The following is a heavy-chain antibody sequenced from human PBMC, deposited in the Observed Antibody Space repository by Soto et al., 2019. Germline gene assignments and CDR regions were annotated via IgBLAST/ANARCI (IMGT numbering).Heavy chain of an antibody. CDR3: ARDPPGIAAGGAGA. V-gene: IGHV3-53*01. CDR2: IYSDGDT. D-gene: IGHD6-13*01. CDR1: GVTVSNNY. Sequence: GGSLRLSCAASGVTVSNNYMGWVRQAPGKGLEWVSLIYSDGDTHYADSVKGRFTISRDSSKNTVYLQMNSLRAEDTAVYYCARDPPGIAAGGAGAWGQGTLVTVSS. J-gene: IGHJ5*02.